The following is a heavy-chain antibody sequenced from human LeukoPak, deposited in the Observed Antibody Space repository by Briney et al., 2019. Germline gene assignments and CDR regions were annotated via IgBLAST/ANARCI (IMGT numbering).Heavy chain of an antibody. D-gene: IGHD4-11*01. CDR2: IYSGGNR. J-gene: IGHJ6*02. CDR1: GFTVSSYY. CDR3: ARSYSNHLFGMDV. Sequence: GGSLRLSCAASGFTVSSYYMTWVRQAPGKGLEWVSVIYSGGNRYYADSVKGRVAISRDNPKNTVFLQMNSVRAEDTTVYYCARSYSNHLFGMDVWGQGTTVTVSS. V-gene: IGHV3-66*01.